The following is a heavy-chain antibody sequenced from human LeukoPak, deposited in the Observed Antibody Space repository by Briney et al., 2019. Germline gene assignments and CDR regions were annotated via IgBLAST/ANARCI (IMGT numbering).Heavy chain of an antibody. CDR2: MNPNSGNT. CDR1: GYTFTSYD. J-gene: IGHJ6*03. V-gene: IGHV1-8*03. CDR3: ARGGLPTGYYYYMDV. D-gene: IGHD3-16*01. Sequence: GASVKVSCKASGYTFTSYDSNWVRQATGQGLEWMGCMNPNSGNTGYAQKFPGRVTITRNTSISTAYMELSSLRSEDTAVYYCARGGLPTGYYYYMDVWGKGTTVTVSS.